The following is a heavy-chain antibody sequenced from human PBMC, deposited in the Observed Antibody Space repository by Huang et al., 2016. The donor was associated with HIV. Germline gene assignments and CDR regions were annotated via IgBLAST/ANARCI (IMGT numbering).Heavy chain of an antibody. Sequence: ELQLVPSGAEVKKPGESLKISCQGSGYSFNTYWIAWVRHMSGKGTEWMGIIYPVDSDTKYSPSFQCQVTMSADKSIDTAYLQWRSLKASDTAMYYCARKFSSTWYRAFDLWGQGTMVTVSS. CDR2: IYPVDSDT. V-gene: IGHV5-51*01. CDR1: GYSFNTYW. D-gene: IGHD6-13*01. CDR3: ARKFSSTWYRAFDL. J-gene: IGHJ3*01.